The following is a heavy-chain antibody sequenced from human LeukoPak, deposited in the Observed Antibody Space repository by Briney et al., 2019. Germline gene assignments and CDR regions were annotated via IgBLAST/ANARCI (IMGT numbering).Heavy chain of an antibody. CDR3: ARRDDFWSGATDY. D-gene: IGHD3-3*01. CDR1: GGSFSGHY. Sequence: PSETLSLTCAVYGGSFSGHYWSWIRQPPGKGLEWIGEINHSGSTNYNPSLKSRVTISVDTSKNQFSLKLSSVTAADTAVYYCARRDDFWSGATDYWGQGTLVIVSS. CDR2: INHSGST. J-gene: IGHJ4*02. V-gene: IGHV4-34*01.